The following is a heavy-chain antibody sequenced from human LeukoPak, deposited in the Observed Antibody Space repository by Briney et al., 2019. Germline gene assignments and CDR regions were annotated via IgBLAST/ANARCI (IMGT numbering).Heavy chain of an antibody. CDR2: MYYSGST. D-gene: IGHD3-22*01. J-gene: IGHJ5*02. CDR1: GGSISSGDYY. Sequence: SETLALTCTVSGGSISSGDYYWSWIRQPPGKGLEWIAYMYYSGSTYYNPSLKSRVTMSADTSKNQLSLKLSSVTAADTAVYYCARPYYYDSRIDPWGQGILVTVSS. V-gene: IGHV4-30-4*01. CDR3: ARPYYYDSRIDP.